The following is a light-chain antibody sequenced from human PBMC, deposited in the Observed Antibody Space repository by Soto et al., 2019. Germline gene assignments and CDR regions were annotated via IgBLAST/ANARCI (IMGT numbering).Light chain of an antibody. V-gene: IGKV3-20*01. CDR1: QSVSSSY. J-gene: IGKJ1*01. Sequence: IGWTQSPGTLSLSPGDRATLSCRASQSVSSSYLAWYQQKPGQAPSLLIYRASTRATGIPDRFSGSGSGTDFTLTISRLEPEDFAVYYCQQYGSSQTFGQGTKVDIK. CDR3: QQYGSSQT. CDR2: RAS.